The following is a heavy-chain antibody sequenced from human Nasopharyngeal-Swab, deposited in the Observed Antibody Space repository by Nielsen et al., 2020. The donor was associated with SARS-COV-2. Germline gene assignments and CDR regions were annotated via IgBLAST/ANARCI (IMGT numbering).Heavy chain of an antibody. J-gene: IGHJ4*02. V-gene: IGHV4-39*01. CDR3: ARLTADVLRFFRPYYFDY. CDR2: IYYSGST. CDR1: GCSIISSSYY. Sequence: SETLSLPCTVSGCSIISSSYYWGWIRQPPGKGLEWIGSIYYSGSTYYNPSLKSRVTISVDTSKNQFSLKLSSVTAADTAVYYCARLTADVLRFFRPYYFDYWGQGTLVTVSS. D-gene: IGHD3-3*01.